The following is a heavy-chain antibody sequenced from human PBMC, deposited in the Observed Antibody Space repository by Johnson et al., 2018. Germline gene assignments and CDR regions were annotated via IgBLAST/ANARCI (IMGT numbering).Heavy chain of an antibody. CDR2: IKQDGSEK. J-gene: IGHJ3*02. CDR1: GFTFSSYW. CDR3: GLASAFDI. Sequence: EVQLLESGGGLVQPGGSXRLSCAASGFTFSSYWMSWVRQAPGKGLEWVANIKQDGSEKYYVDSVKGRFTISRDNAKNSLYLKMNSLRAEDTAVYYCGLASAFDIWGQGTMVTVSS. V-gene: IGHV3-7*01.